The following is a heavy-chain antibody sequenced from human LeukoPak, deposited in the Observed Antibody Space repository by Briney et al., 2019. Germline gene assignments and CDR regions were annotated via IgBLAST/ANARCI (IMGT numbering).Heavy chain of an antibody. CDR3: ARLSGWFDP. Sequence: SETLSLTCTVSGGSISSSSYYWGWIRQPPGKGLEWIGSIYYGGSTYYNPSLKSRVTISVDTSKNQFSLKLSSVTAADTAVYYCARLSGWFDPWGQGTLVTVSS. V-gene: IGHV4-39*01. CDR2: IYYGGST. CDR1: GGSISSSSYY. J-gene: IGHJ5*02.